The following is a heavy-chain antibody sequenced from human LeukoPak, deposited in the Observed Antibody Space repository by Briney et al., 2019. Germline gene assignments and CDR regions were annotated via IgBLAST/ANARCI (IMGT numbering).Heavy chain of an antibody. V-gene: IGHV3-11*01. CDR3: ARSSPRYDILTGPPLVD. J-gene: IGHJ4*02. Sequence: GGSLRLSCVASGFTFSDYYMSWIRQAPGKGLEWVSYISSSGSTIYYADSVKGRFTISRDNAKNSLYLQMNSLRAEDTAVYYCARSSPRYDILTGPPLVDWGQGTLVTVSS. CDR2: ISSSGSTI. CDR1: GFTFSDYY. D-gene: IGHD3-9*01.